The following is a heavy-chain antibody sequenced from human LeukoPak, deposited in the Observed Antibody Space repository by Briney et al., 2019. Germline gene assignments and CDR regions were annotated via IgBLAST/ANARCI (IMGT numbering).Heavy chain of an antibody. CDR2: ISSSGSTI. V-gene: IGHV3-11*01. Sequence: GGSLRLSCAASGFTFSDYYMSWIRQAPGKGLEWVSYISSSGSTIYYADSVKGRFTISRDNAKNSLYLQMNSLRAEDAAMYYCARDRRYSGYDAWYWGQGTLVTVSS. D-gene: IGHD5-12*01. CDR1: GFTFSDYY. J-gene: IGHJ4*02. CDR3: ARDRRYSGYDAWY.